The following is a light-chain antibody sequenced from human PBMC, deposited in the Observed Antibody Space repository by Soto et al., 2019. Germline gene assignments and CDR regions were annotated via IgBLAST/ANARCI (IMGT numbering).Light chain of an antibody. Sequence: ERVMTQSPGTLSLSPGERATLSCRASQSVSISYLAWYQQRPGQAPRLLIYGASSRATGIPDRFSGSGSGTDFTLTINRLEPEDFAVYYCQQYDSSPPFALTFGGGTKVDIK. J-gene: IGKJ4*01. CDR2: GAS. CDR1: QSVSISY. V-gene: IGKV3-20*01. CDR3: QQYDSSPPFALT.